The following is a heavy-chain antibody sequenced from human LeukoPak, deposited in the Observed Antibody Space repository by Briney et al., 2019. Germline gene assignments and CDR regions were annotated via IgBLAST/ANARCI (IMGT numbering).Heavy chain of an antibody. Sequence: GRSLRLSCATSGFTFSRYAMHWVRQAPGKGLEWVALISYDANIGSNKYYADSVKGRFTISRDNSKNTLYLQMNSLRAEDTAVYYCAKDLGVSRELLVGYFDYWGQGTLVTVSS. CDR2: ISYDANIGSNK. CDR3: AKDLGVSRELLVGYFDY. V-gene: IGHV3-30-3*01. CDR1: GFTFSRYA. D-gene: IGHD1-26*01. J-gene: IGHJ4*02.